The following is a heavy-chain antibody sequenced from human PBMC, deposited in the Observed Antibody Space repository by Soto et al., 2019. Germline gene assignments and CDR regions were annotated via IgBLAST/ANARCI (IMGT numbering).Heavy chain of an antibody. CDR2: INHSGST. V-gene: IGHV4-34*01. CDR3: ARGNRFLEWISGYHDAFDI. J-gene: IGHJ3*02. D-gene: IGHD3-3*01. CDR1: GGSFSGYY. Sequence: PSETLSLTCAVYGGSFSGYYWSWIRQPPGKGLEWIGEINHSGSTNYNPSLKSRVTISVDTSKNQFSLKLSSVTAADTAVYNCARGNRFLEWISGYHDAFDIWGQGTMVTVSS.